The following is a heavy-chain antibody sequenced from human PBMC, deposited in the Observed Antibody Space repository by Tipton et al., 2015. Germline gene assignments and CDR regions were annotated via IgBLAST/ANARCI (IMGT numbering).Heavy chain of an antibody. CDR3: ARLEEDCSDNICFAFDP. V-gene: IGHV4-38-2*01. Sequence: TLSLTCAVSAYSISTDYYWVWIRQPPGKGLEWIGTISHGGNTFYNPSLKSRVTISADTSKNQFSLRLSSVTAADTAVYYCARLEEDCSDNICFAFDPWGQGTLVTVSS. J-gene: IGHJ5*02. CDR2: ISHGGNT. CDR1: AYSISTDYY. D-gene: IGHD2-2*01.